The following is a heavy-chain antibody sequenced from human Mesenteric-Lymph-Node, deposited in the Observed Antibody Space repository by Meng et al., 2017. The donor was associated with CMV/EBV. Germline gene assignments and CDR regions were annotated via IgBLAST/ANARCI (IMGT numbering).Heavy chain of an antibody. CDR1: GFSLSTYW. CDR3: ARDDFWSGSHFDY. CDR2: INSDGSTT. D-gene: IGHD3-3*01. V-gene: IGHV3-74*01. Sequence: GESLKISCAASGFSLSTYWMHWVRQAPGKGLVWVSRINSDGSTTNYADSVKGRFTISRDNAKNTLYLQMNSLRAEDTAVYYCARDDFWSGSHFDYWGQGTLVTVSS. J-gene: IGHJ4*02.